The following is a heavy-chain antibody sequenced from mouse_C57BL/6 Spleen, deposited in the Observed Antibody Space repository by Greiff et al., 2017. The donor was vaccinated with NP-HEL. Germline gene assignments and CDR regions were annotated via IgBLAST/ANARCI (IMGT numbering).Heavy chain of an antibody. Sequence: EVKLMESGGGLVKPGGSLKLSCAASGFTFSDYYMYWVRQTPEKRLEWVAYISNGGGSTYYPDTVKGRFTISRDNAKNTLYLQMSRLKSEDTAMYYCARRSITTVVADYAMDYWGQGTSVTVSS. V-gene: IGHV5-12*01. CDR2: ISNGGGST. J-gene: IGHJ4*01. CDR3: ARRSITTVVADYAMDY. CDR1: GFTFSDYY. D-gene: IGHD1-1*01.